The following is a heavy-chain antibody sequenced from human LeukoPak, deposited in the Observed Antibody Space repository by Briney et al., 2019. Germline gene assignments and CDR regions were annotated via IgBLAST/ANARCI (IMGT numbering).Heavy chain of an antibody. CDR1: GGSLSSYF. V-gene: IGHV4-39*01. CDR3: ARLRPDVLRLLYYYMDV. Sequence: PSETLSLTCSVSGGSLSSYFWSWIRQPPGKGLEWIGSIYYSGSTYYNPSLKSRVTISVDTSKNQFSLKLSSVTAADTAVYYCARLRPDVLRLLYYYMDVWGKGTTVTVSS. J-gene: IGHJ6*03. CDR2: IYYSGST. D-gene: IGHD3-3*01.